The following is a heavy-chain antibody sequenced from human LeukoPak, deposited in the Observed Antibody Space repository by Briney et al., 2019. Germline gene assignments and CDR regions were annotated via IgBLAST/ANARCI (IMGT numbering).Heavy chain of an antibody. CDR1: GYTFTSYG. J-gene: IGHJ5*02. CDR3: ARKRTMGATTRNWFDP. Sequence: ASVKVSCKASGYTFTSYGINWVRQATGQGLEWMGWMNPNSGNTGYAQKFQGRVTMTRNTSISTAYMELSSLRSEDTAVYYCARKRTMGATTRNWFDPWGQGTLVTVSS. D-gene: IGHD1-26*01. CDR2: MNPNSGNT. V-gene: IGHV1-8*02.